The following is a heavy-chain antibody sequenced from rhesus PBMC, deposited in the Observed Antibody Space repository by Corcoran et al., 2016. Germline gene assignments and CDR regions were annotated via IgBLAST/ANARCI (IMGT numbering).Heavy chain of an antibody. V-gene: IGHV4-143*01. J-gene: IGHJ4*01. D-gene: IGHD2-27*01. Sequence: QVQLQESGPGLVKPSETLSLTCTVSGGSIRGYYYCSWIRQHPGKGLEWVGGIYGNSASTYYNPSLKSRVTISKDTSKNHFSLRLRSVTAADTAVYYCARLGRGIVEITGFDYWGQGFLVTVSS. CDR3: ARLGRGIVEITGFDY. CDR1: GGSIRGYYY. CDR2: IYGNSAST.